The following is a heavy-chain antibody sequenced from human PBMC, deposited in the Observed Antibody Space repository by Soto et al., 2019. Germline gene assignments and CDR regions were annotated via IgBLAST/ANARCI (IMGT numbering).Heavy chain of an antibody. Sequence: LRLSFAASGFTFRSYGMHWVRQAPGEGLEGVAFIWYDGSTKYYADSVRGRFTISRDNSKNTLYLHMSSLRAEDTAAYYCAKEGGVYSPGYYYGLDVWGQGTTVTVSS. D-gene: IGHD4-4*01. CDR2: IWYDGSTK. V-gene: IGHV3-33*06. CDR1: GFTFRSYG. J-gene: IGHJ6*02. CDR3: AKEGGVYSPGYYYGLDV.